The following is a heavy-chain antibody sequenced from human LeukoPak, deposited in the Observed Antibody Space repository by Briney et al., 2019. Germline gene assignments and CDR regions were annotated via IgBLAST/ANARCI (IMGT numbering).Heavy chain of an antibody. V-gene: IGHV3-48*01. Sequence: PGGSLRLSCAASGFTFSSYSMNWVRQAPGKGLEWVSYISSSSSTIYYIDSVKGRFTISRDSAKNSLYLQMNSLRVEETAVYYCERARQEEYRGDGTLVSVSS. CDR2: ISSSSSTI. D-gene: IGHD2/OR15-2a*01. CDR1: GFTFSSYS. J-gene: IGHJ4*01. CDR3: ERARQEEY.